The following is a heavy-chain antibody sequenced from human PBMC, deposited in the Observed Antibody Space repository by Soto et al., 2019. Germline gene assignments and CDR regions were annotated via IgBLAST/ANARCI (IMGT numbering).Heavy chain of an antibody. V-gene: IGHV2-26*01. D-gene: IGHD3-3*01. CDR3: ARSYYDFWGGSYYYYMDV. J-gene: IGHJ6*03. CDR2: IFSNDEK. CDR1: DFSLNNAKVA. Sequence: QVTLKESGPVLVKPTETLTLTCTVSDFSLNNAKVAVSWIRQPPGKALEWLAHIFSNDEKSYNTSLRTRLTISKGTSKSQVALTMTNMDPVDTATYYCARSYYDFWGGSYYYYMDVWAKGTTVTVSS.